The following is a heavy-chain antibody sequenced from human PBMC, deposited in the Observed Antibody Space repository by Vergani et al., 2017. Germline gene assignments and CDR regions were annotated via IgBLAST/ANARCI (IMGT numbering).Heavy chain of an antibody. D-gene: IGHD4/OR15-4a*01. CDR1: GASVNSYY. CDR3: ARSLIYYGAGIPDY. CDR2: VSFRGDT. V-gene: IGHV4-59*02. J-gene: IGHJ4*02. Sequence: QVKLQESGPGLVKPSETLSLTCTVSGASVNSYYWSWIRQPPGKGLEWMGYVSFRGDTLYDPSVKGRMTISINTSSNQFSLYLTSVTAADTAVYYCARSLIYYGAGIPDYWGQGTLVTVSS.